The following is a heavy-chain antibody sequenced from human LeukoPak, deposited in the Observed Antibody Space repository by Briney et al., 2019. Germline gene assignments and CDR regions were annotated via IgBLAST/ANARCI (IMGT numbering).Heavy chain of an antibody. V-gene: IGHV3-23*01. CDR2: IRGSGANT. CDR1: GFTFSSYA. J-gene: IGHJ4*02. Sequence: GGSLRLSCAASGFTFSSYAMGWVRQAPGKGLEWVSAIRGSGANTYYADSVKGRFTISRDNSKNTLYLQMNSLRADDTAVYNCAKGRALEVVAAFNYWGQGTVVTVSS. D-gene: IGHD2-15*01. CDR3: AKGRALEVVAAFNY.